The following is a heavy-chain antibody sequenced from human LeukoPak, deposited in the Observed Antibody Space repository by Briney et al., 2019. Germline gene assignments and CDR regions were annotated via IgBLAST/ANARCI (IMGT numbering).Heavy chain of an antibody. CDR3: ARAVGGDGSGSL. CDR2: IYYRVTS. Sequence: SETLFLTCTVSGDSISTYYWSWIRQPPGKGLEWIGYIYYRVTSDYNPSLKSRVTMSVDMSTRQISLKLSSVTAADTAVYYCARAVGGDGSGSLWGPGTLVTVSS. J-gene: IGHJ4*02. D-gene: IGHD3-10*01. CDR1: GDSISTYY. V-gene: IGHV4-59*01.